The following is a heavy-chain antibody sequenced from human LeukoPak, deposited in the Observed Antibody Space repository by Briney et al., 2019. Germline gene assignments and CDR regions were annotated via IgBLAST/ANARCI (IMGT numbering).Heavy chain of an antibody. V-gene: IGHV3-23*01. CDR3: AKGGKWDVTPFDY. J-gene: IGHJ4*02. D-gene: IGHD1-26*01. CDR1: GFTFTSYS. CDR2: ISGGGGST. Sequence: GGSLRLSCAASGFTFTSYSMNWVRQAPGEGLEWVSTISGGGGSTYYADSVKGRFTISRDNSKNTLYLQVNSLRAEDTAVYYCAKGGKWDVTPFDYWGQGTLVTVSS.